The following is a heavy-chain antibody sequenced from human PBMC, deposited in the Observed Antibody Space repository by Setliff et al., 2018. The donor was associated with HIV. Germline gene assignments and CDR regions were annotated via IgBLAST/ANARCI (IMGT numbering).Heavy chain of an antibody. D-gene: IGHD3-10*01. CDR3: ARDREAEGDAFDI. CDR2: IISMFGTA. V-gene: IGHV1-69*13. Sequence: GASVKVSCKASGYTFTNYAMNWVRQAPGQGLEWMGWIISMFGTANYAQKFQGRVTITADESTNTAYMELSSLRSEDTAVYYCARDREAEGDAFDIWGQGTMVTVSS. J-gene: IGHJ3*02. CDR1: GYTFTNYA.